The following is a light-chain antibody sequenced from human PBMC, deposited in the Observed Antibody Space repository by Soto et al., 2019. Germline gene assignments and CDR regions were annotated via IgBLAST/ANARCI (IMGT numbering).Light chain of an antibody. J-gene: IGKJ4*01. CDR3: QQADSIPLT. CDR1: QDISKR. Sequence: DIQRTQSPSFVSAAVGAKVTINCRASQDISKRLAWYQQKPGRGPKILIFAASTLQRGVPSRFSGSGSGTDFTLPISSLQPEDSATYYCQQADSIPLTFGGGTKVDIK. V-gene: IGKV1-12*01. CDR2: AAS.